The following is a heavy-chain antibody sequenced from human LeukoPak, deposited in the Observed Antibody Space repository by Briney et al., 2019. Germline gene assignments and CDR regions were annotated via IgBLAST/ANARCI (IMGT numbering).Heavy chain of an antibody. CDR3: ARSSGSSLYDAFDI. Sequence: ASVKVSCKASGYTFTGYYMHWVRQAPGQGLEWMGWINPNSGGANYAQKFQGRVTMTRDTSISTAYMELSRLRSDDTAVYYCARSSGSSLYDAFDIWGQGTMVTVSS. J-gene: IGHJ3*02. V-gene: IGHV1-2*02. CDR2: INPNSGGA. CDR1: GYTFTGYY. D-gene: IGHD1-26*01.